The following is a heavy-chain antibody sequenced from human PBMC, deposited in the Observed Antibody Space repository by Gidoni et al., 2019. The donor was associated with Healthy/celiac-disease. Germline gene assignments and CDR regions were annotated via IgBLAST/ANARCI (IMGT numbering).Heavy chain of an antibody. CDR2: ISGSGGST. D-gene: IGHD2-2*01. Sequence: EVQLLASGGGLVQPVGSLRLYCAASGFPFSSYAMSWVRQGPGKGLEWVSSISGSGGSTYYADSVKGRFTISRDNSKNTLYLQMNSLRAEDTAVYYCAKSGEFSSTGTEGAFDIWGQGTMVTVSA. CDR1: GFPFSSYA. J-gene: IGHJ3*02. CDR3: AKSGEFSSTGTEGAFDI. V-gene: IGHV3-23*01.